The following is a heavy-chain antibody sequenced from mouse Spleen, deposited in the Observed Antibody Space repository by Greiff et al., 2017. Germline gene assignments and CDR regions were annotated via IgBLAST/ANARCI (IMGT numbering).Heavy chain of an antibody. D-gene: IGHD3-1*01. V-gene: IGHV5-6*01. CDR2: ISSGGSYT. CDR3: ARQSSGYGY. J-gene: IGHJ3*01. Sequence: EVKLMESGGDLVKPGGSLKLSCAASGFTFSSYGMSWVRQTPDKRLEWVATISSGGSYTYYPDSVKGRFTISRDNAKNTLYLQMSSLKSEDTAMYYCARQSSGYGYWGQGTLVTVSA. CDR1: GFTFSSYG.